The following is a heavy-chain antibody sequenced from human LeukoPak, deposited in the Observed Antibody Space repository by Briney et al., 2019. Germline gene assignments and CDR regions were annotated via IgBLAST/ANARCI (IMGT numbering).Heavy chain of an antibody. CDR1: GFTFSSYE. CDR2: ISSSGSTI. D-gene: IGHD3-10*01. CDR3: AKVAHYYYGSESYYFFEH. Sequence: SGGSLRLSCAASGFTFSSYEMNWVRQAPGKGLEWVSYISSSGSTIYYADSVKGRFTISRDNAKNSPYLQMNSLRVEDTATYYCAKVAHYYYGSESYYFFEHWGQGTPVTASS. J-gene: IGHJ4*02. V-gene: IGHV3-48*03.